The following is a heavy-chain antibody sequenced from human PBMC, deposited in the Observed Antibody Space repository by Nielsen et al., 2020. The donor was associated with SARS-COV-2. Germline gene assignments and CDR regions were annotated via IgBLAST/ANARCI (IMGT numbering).Heavy chain of an antibody. Sequence: GGSLRLSCVASGFTFSGSAMHWVRQAPGKGLEWVGRIRSEANDYATAYAASVKGRFTISRDDSKNTAYLQMNSLKTEDTAVYYCSSPTVAYWGQGTLVTVSS. D-gene: IGHD4-23*01. CDR1: GFTFSGSA. CDR3: SSPTVAY. V-gene: IGHV3-73*01. J-gene: IGHJ4*02. CDR2: IRSEANDYAT.